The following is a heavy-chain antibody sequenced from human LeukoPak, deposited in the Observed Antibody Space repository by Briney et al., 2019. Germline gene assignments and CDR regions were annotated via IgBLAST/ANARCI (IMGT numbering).Heavy chain of an antibody. CDR1: GYTFTSYD. CDR3: ARGSCSSTSCYTNYYYYYMDV. D-gene: IGHD2-2*02. Sequence: GSVKVSCKASGYTFTSYDINWVRQATGQGLEWMGWMNPNSGNTGHAQKFQGSVTITRNTSISTAYMELSSLRSEDTAVYYCARGSCSSTSCYTNYYYYYMDVWGKGTTVTVSS. V-gene: IGHV1-8*03. CDR2: MNPNSGNT. J-gene: IGHJ6*03.